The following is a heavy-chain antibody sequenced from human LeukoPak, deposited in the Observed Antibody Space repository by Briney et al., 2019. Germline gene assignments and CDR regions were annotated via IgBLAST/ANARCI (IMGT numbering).Heavy chain of an antibody. CDR1: GFTFSSYV. CDR3: ARVKGFVGWFDP. D-gene: IGHD3-10*01. V-gene: IGHV3-23*01. CDR2: ISGSGDKT. J-gene: IGHJ5*02. Sequence: QPGGSLRLSCAASGFTFSSYVMSWVRQAPGKGLEWVSLISGSGDKTYYADSVKGRFTIARNNSKNTLHLQMNSLRVEDTAVYHCARVKGFVGWFDPWGQGTLVTVSS.